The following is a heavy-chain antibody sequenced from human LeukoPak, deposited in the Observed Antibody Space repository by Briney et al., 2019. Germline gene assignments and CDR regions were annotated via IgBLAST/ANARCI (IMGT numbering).Heavy chain of an antibody. J-gene: IGHJ4*02. V-gene: IGHV3-7*03. CDR1: GFTFSSYW. D-gene: IGHD2-2*01. Sequence: GGSLRLSCAASGFTFSSYWMSWVRQAPGKGLEWVANIKQDGSEKYYVDSVKGRFTISRDNAKNSLYLQMNSLRAEDTAVYYCAKDRSFVIPVAFDYWGQGTLVTASS. CDR3: AKDRSFVIPVAFDY. CDR2: IKQDGSEK.